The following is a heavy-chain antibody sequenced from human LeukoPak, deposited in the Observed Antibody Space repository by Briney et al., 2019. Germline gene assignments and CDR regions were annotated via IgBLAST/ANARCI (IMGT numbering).Heavy chain of an antibody. Sequence: PGGSLRLSCASSGFTFSFYWMHWARQAPGKGLVWVSRINSDGRSTSYAGSVKGRFTISRDNAKNTLYLQMNSLRAEDTAVYYCARDNEFCTGGTCRLDYWGQGALVTVSS. J-gene: IGHJ4*02. V-gene: IGHV3-74*01. CDR3: ARDNEFCTGGTCRLDY. D-gene: IGHD2-8*02. CDR1: GFTFSFYW. CDR2: INSDGRST.